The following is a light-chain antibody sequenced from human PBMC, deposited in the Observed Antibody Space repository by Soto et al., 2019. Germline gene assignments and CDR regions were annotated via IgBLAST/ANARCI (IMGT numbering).Light chain of an antibody. CDR2: AAS. CDR3: QKYSSVPV. CDR1: QDIRNF. V-gene: IGKV1-27*01. J-gene: IGKJ3*01. Sequence: DIQMTQSPTSLSASVGDRVTITCRASQDIRNFVAWYQQKPGKAPKLLIYAASTLQSGLPSRFSGSVSGTDFTLTINRLQPEDVATYSCQKYSSVPVFGPGTKVEIK.